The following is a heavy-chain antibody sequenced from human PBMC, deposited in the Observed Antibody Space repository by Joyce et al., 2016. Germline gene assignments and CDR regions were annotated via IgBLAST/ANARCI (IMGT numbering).Heavy chain of an antibody. Sequence: QAHLVQSGAEVKKPGASVKISCQTSGYSFDSYYLYWMRQAPGQGLGWMGKIHPSGGSTDYAQKFQGRVTMTRDASTSTAYLELTSLTSEDTAVYYCARDGPFSSGFQNWFDPWGQGTLVIVS. CDR1: GYSFDSYY. V-gene: IGHV1-46*02. J-gene: IGHJ5*02. CDR2: IHPSGGST. D-gene: IGHD6-19*01. CDR3: ARDGPFSSGFQNWFDP.